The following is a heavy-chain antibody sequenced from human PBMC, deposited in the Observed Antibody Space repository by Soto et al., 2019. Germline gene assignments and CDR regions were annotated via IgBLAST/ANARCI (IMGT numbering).Heavy chain of an antibody. CDR2: INWNGENI. V-gene: IGHV3-9*01. CDR1: GFTFDDYA. D-gene: IGHD3-10*01. Sequence: SLILSCAAAGFTFDDYAMHWVRRAPGKGLEWVSSINWNGENIFYADSVKGRFTVPRDNAKNSLSLQMNSLRLEDTAFYYCTKGRGAAPAAANDYWGQGNLVTVSS. CDR3: TKGRGAAPAAANDY. J-gene: IGHJ4*02.